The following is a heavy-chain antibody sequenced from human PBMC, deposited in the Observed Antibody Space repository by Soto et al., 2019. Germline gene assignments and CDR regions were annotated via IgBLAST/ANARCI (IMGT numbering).Heavy chain of an antibody. CDR3: ARGQGAAAGHSNIDY. CDR2: IYDSGST. Sequence: QLQLQESGSGLVKPSQTLSLTCAVSGGSISGTTYSWSWIRQPPGKGLEWIGYIYDSGSTYYNPSLKIQFSISVDRSKNQFSLKLSSVTAADTAVYYCARGQGAAAGHSNIDYWGQGGLVTVSS. V-gene: IGHV4-30-2*01. J-gene: IGHJ4*02. CDR1: GGSISGTTYS. D-gene: IGHD6-13*01.